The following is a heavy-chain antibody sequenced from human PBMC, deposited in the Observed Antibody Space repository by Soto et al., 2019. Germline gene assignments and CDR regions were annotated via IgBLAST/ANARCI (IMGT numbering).Heavy chain of an antibody. CDR1: GGSISSYY. Sequence: SETLSLTCTVSGGSISSYYWSWIRQPPGKGLEWIGYIYYSGSTNYNPSLKSRVTISVDTSKNQFSLKPSSVTAADTAVYYCANYPTTVTSDYWGQGTLVTVSS. V-gene: IGHV4-59*01. CDR3: ANYPTTVTSDY. CDR2: IYYSGST. D-gene: IGHD4-17*01. J-gene: IGHJ4*02.